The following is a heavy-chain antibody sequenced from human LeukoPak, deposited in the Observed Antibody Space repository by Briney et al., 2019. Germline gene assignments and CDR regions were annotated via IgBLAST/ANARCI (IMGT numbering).Heavy chain of an antibody. J-gene: IGHJ5*02. V-gene: IGHV1-2*02. D-gene: IGHD3-22*01. CDR2: IHRNSGGT. CDR1: GYSFSDYY. CDR3: ARERESSGPSSLDP. Sequence: ASVKVSRKASGYSFSDYYMHWVRQAPGQGLEWMGWIHRNSGGTKYAQKFQGRITMTRDTSISTAYMELSRLTSDDTAMYWCARERESSGPSSLDPWGQGTLVTVSS.